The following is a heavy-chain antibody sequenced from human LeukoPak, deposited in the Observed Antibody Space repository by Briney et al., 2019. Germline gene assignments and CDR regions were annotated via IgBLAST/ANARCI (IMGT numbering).Heavy chain of an antibody. J-gene: IGHJ4*02. V-gene: IGHV4-30-4*08. CDR1: GGSISSGGYS. CDR2: ISYAGST. D-gene: IGHD1-1*01. Sequence: SETLSLTCTVSGGSISSGGYSWSWIRQHPGKGLEWIGYISYAGSTSYNPSHKSRVTILVDTSKNQFSLKLTSVTAADTAVYFCARQRRTTTGFFDYWGQGTLVTVSS. CDR3: ARQRRTTTGFFDY.